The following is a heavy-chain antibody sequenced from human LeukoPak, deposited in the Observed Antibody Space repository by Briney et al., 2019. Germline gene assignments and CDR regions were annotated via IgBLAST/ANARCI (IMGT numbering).Heavy chain of an antibody. CDR1: GYTFTSYD. V-gene: IGHV1-8*01. CDR3: TRGRYSRSWYQDY. D-gene: IGHD6-13*01. CDR2: MNPNSGNT. J-gene: IGHJ4*02. Sequence: ASVKVTCKASGYTFTSYDINWVRQATGQGLEWMGWMNPNSGNTGYAQKFQGRVTMTRNTSISTAYMELSSLRSEDTAVYYCTRGRYSRSWYQDYWGQGTLVTVSS.